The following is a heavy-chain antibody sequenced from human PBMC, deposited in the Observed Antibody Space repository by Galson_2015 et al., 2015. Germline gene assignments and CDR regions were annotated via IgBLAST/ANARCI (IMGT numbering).Heavy chain of an antibody. V-gene: IGHV3-23*01. D-gene: IGHD3-10*01. CDR3: AKGVKDFLYSTWFDA. CDR2: ISGSGGSI. J-gene: IGHJ5*02. CDR1: GFTFSNYA. Sequence: SLRLSCAASGFTFSNYAMNWVRQAPGKGLEWVLGISGSGGSIYYADGVKGRFTISRDNPKNTLYLQMTSLRVDDTAVYYCAKGVKDFLYSTWFDAWGQGTVVTVSS.